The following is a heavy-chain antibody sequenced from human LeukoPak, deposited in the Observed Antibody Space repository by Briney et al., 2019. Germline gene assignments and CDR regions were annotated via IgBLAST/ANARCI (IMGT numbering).Heavy chain of an antibody. V-gene: IGHV3-30*04. CDR3: ARDRYGDYGDFDY. Sequence: GGSLRLSCAASGFTFSSYAMHWVRQAPGKGLEWVAVISYDGSNKYYADSVKGRFTISRDNSKNTLYLQMNSLRAEDTAVYYCARDRYGDYGDFDYWGQGTLVTISS. CDR1: GFTFSSYA. CDR2: ISYDGSNK. J-gene: IGHJ4*02. D-gene: IGHD4-17*01.